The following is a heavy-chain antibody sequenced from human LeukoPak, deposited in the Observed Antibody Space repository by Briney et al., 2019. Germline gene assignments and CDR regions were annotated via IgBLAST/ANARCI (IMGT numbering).Heavy chain of an antibody. J-gene: IGHJ4*02. CDR3: ARDRFAAAAGTEGVDY. V-gene: IGHV3-21*01. CDR2: ISGGSTYI. D-gene: IGHD6-13*01. CDR1: GFIFTNYN. Sequence: PGGSLRLSCAASGFIFTNYNINWVRQAPGKGLEWVSSISGGSTYIYYADSVKGRFTISRDNAKNSLYLQMNSLRAEDTAVYYCARDRFAAAAGTEGVDYWGQGTLVTVSS.